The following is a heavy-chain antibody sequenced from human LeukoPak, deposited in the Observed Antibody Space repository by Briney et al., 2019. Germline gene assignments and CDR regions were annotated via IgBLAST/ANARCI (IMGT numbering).Heavy chain of an antibody. CDR2: IRSSSSYT. CDR3: GRDGSGFGWFDS. D-gene: IGHD6-25*01. J-gene: IGHJ5*01. Sequence: PGGSLRLSCAVSGFTFSDYYMSWIRQAPGKGLEWVSNIRSSSSYTNYADSVKGRFTISRDNAKNSLSLQMNSLRAEGTAVYYCGRDGSGFGWFDSWGQGTLVTVSS. V-gene: IGHV3-11*05. CDR1: GFTFSDYY.